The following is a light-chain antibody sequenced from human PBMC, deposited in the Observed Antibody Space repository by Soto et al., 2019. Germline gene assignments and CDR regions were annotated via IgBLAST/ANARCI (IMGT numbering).Light chain of an antibody. CDR3: QQRTNCPLSIT. V-gene: IGKV3-11*01. Sequence: EIVLTQSPATLSLSPGERAALSCRASQSVSGYLAWYQQKPGQAPRLLIYDASTRATGIPARFSGSGSGTDFTLTISSLEPEDFAVYYCQQRTNCPLSITFGQGTRLEIK. CDR1: QSVSGY. CDR2: DAS. J-gene: IGKJ5*01.